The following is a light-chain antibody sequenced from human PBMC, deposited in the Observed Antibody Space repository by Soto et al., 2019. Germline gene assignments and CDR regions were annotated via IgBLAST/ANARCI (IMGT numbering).Light chain of an antibody. CDR2: DAS. CDR3: QQCRNWPLT. V-gene: IGKV3-15*01. Sequence: EIVMTQSPPTLSVSPGEGATLSCKASQNVYNNLAWYQQRPGQPPRLLIYDASTRATGISARFSGSGYGTEFTLTISSLQSEDFAVYFCQQCRNWPLTFGGGTKV. CDR1: QNVYNN. J-gene: IGKJ4*01.